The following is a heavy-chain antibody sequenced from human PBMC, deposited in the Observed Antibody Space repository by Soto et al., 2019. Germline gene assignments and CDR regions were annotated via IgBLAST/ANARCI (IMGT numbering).Heavy chain of an antibody. CDR3: SFYFYHSYYNVIYV. J-gene: IGHJ6*02. CDR1: GFTFSSYA. V-gene: IGHV3-23*01. CDR2: ISGSGGST. Sequence: GGSLRLSCAASGFTFSSYAMSWVRQAPGKGLEWVSAISGSGGSTYYADSVKGRFTISRDNSKNTLYLQMNSLRAEDTAVYYWSFYFYHSYYNVIYVRAQGTTVPVS. D-gene: IGHD3-10*01.